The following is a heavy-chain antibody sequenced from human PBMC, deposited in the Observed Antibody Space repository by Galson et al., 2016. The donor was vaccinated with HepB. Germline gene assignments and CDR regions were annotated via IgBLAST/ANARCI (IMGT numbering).Heavy chain of an antibody. CDR1: GYIFRTYW. Sequence: QSGAEVKKPGESLKISCEGSGYIFRTYWIGWLRQVPGKGLEWMGMVYPDDSDTIYSPSFQGQVTISADKSISTAYLQWSSLKASDTAIYYCARHFYSSDVYMDVWGRGTTVTVSS. V-gene: IGHV5-51*01. J-gene: IGHJ6*03. CDR3: ARHFYSSDVYMDV. D-gene: IGHD3-10*01. CDR2: VYPDDSDT.